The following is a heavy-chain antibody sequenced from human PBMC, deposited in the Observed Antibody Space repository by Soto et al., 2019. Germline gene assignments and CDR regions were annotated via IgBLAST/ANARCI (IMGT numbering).Heavy chain of an antibody. CDR3: ARVSRSGYYPKY. CDR1: GFTFSSYG. Sequence: QVQLVESGGGVVQPGRSLRLSCAASGFTFSSYGMHWVRQAPGKGLEWVAVIWYDGSNKYYADSVKGRFTISRDNSKNTLYLQMNSLRAGDTAVYYCARVSRSGYYPKYWGQGTLVTVSS. D-gene: IGHD3-3*01. J-gene: IGHJ4*02. CDR2: IWYDGSNK. V-gene: IGHV3-33*01.